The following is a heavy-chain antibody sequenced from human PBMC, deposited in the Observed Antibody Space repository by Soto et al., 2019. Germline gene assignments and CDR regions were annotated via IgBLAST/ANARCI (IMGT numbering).Heavy chain of an antibody. D-gene: IGHD3-10*01. CDR3: ARHGDGSGSYVYGMDV. Sequence: GESLKISCKGSGYSFTSYWIGWVRQMPGKGLEWMGIIYPGDSDTRYSPSFQGQVTISADKSISTAYLQWSSLKASDTAMYYCARHGDGSGSYVYGMDVWGQGTTVTVSS. V-gene: IGHV5-51*01. CDR2: IYPGDSDT. J-gene: IGHJ6*02. CDR1: GYSFTSYW.